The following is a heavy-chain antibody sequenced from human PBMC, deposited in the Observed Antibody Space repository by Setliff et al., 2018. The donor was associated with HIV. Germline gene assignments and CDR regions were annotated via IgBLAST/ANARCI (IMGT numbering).Heavy chain of an antibody. CDR2: ISRTSSYI. V-gene: IGHV3-21*01. CDR3: ARVPGWRAPF. Sequence: PGGSLRLSCAASGFTFSSYEMNWVRQAPGKGLEWVSFISRTSSYIYYADSLKGRFTISRDNAKNSPYLQMNSLRAEDTAVYYCARVPGWRAPFWGQGTLVTVSS. J-gene: IGHJ4*02. D-gene: IGHD6-19*01. CDR1: GFTFSSYE.